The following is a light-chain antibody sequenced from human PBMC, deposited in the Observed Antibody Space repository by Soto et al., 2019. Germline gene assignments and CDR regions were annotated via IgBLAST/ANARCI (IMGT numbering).Light chain of an antibody. CDR1: SSDVGGYNY. CDR2: DVS. Sequence: QSALTQPASVSGSPGQSITISCTGTSSDVGGYNYVSWYQQHPGKAPKLMIYDVSNWPSGVSNRFSGSKSGNTASLTISGLQAEDEADYYCSSYTNSSPFVFGTGTKAHRP. CDR3: SSYTNSSPFV. J-gene: IGLJ1*01. V-gene: IGLV2-14*01.